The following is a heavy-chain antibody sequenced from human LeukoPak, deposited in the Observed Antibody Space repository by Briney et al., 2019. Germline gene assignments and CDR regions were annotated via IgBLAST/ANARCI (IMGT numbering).Heavy chain of an antibody. J-gene: IGHJ4*02. CDR1: GFTFSNYW. V-gene: IGHV3-74*01. Sequence: GGSLRLSCAASGFTFSNYWMHWVRQVPEKGVVWVSRVNPDGSSLTYANSVKGRFTSSRDNARNTLYLQMNRLRVEDTAVYYCARGGSYGDYWGQGILVTVSS. CDR3: ARGGSYGDY. D-gene: IGHD3-16*01. CDR2: VNPDGSSL.